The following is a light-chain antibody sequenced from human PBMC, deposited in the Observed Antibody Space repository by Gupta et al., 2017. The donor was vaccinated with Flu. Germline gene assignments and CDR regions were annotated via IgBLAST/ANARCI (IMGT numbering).Light chain of an antibody. CDR2: GAS. CDR3: QQYNNWPRS. V-gene: IGKV3-15*01. CDR1: QSVSSN. J-gene: IGKJ2*03. Sequence: EIVMTQSPATLSASPGERATLSCRASQSVSSNLAWYQQKPGQAPRLLIYGASTRATGIPARFSGSGSGTEFTLTISSLQSEDFAVYYCQQYNNWPRSFGQGTXLEIK.